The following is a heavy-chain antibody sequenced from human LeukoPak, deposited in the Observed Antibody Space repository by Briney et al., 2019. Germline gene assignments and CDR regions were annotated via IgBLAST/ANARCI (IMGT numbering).Heavy chain of an antibody. CDR3: ARDGLADGYYYGSGSYLDY. J-gene: IGHJ4*02. Sequence: HPGRSLRLSCAASGFTFSSYAMHWVRQAPGKGLEWVAVISYDGSNKYYADSVKGRFTISRDNSKNTLYLQMNGLRAEDTAVYYCARDGLADGYYYGSGSYLDYWGQGTLVTVSS. CDR1: GFTFSSYA. CDR2: ISYDGSNK. V-gene: IGHV3-30*04. D-gene: IGHD3-10*01.